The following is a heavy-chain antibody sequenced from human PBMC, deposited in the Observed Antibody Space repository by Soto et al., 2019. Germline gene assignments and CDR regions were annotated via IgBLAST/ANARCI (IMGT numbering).Heavy chain of an antibody. CDR1: GGSISSYY. CDR2: IYYSGST. V-gene: IGHV4-59*01. D-gene: IGHD2-15*01. J-gene: IGHJ3*02. Sequence: QVQLQESGPGLVKPSETLSLTCTVSGGSISSYYWSWIRQPPGKGLEWFGYIYYSGSTNYNPSLRSRVTISVDTSKNQFSLKLSSVTASDTAVYYCVRAKILFGVTMGAFDIWCQGTMVSVSS. CDR3: VRAKILFGVTMGAFDI.